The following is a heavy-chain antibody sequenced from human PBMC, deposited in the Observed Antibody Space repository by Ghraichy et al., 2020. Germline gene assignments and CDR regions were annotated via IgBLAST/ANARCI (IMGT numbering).Heavy chain of an antibody. J-gene: IGHJ4*02. D-gene: IGHD4-17*01. CDR3: ARDRGRGHGEDY. Sequence: GGSLRLSCAASGFTFSSYSMNWVRQAPGKGLEWVSSISSSSSYIYYADSVKGRFTISRDNAKNSLYLQMNSLRAEDTAVYYCARDRGRGHGEDYWGQGTLVTVSS. V-gene: IGHV3-21*01. CDR1: GFTFSSYS. CDR2: ISSSSSYI.